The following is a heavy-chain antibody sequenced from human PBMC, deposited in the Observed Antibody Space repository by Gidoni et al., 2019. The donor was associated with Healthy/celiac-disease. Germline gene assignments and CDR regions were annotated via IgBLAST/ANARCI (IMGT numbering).Heavy chain of an antibody. J-gene: IGHJ3*02. V-gene: IGHV3-13*01. Sequence: EVQLVESGGGLVRPGGSLRLSCAASGFTFSSYDMHWVRQAKGKGLEWVSAIGTAGDTYYPGSVKGRFTISRENAKNSLYLQMNSLRAGDTAVYYCARLGVAAAWAAFDIWGQGTMVTVSS. CDR1: GFTFSSYD. D-gene: IGHD6-13*01. CDR2: IGTAGDT. CDR3: ARLGVAAAWAAFDI.